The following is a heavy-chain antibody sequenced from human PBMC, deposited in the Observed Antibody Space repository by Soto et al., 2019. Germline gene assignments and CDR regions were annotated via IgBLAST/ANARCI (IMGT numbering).Heavy chain of an antibody. CDR3: AREGELGKYYFDY. CDR2: IWYDGSNK. D-gene: IGHD7-27*01. V-gene: IGHV3-33*01. CDR1: GFTFSSYG. Sequence: QVQLVESGGGVVQPGRSLRLSCAASGFTFSSYGRHWVRQAPGKGLEWVAVIWYDGSNKYYADSVKGRFTISRDNSKNTLYLQMNSLRAEDTAVYSCAREGELGKYYFDYWGQGTLVTVSS. J-gene: IGHJ4*02.